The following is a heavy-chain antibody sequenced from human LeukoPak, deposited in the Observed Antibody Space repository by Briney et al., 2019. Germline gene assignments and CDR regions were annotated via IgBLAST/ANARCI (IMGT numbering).Heavy chain of an antibody. CDR3: ARENSGSYREFDY. CDR2: IYTSGST. CDR1: GGSISSYY. Sequence: ASETLSLTCTVSGGSISSYYWSWIRQPAGKGLEWIGRIYTSGSTNYNASLKSRVSMSVDTSKNQFSLKLSSVTAADTAVFYCARENSGSYREFDYWGQGTLVTVSS. V-gene: IGHV4-4*07. J-gene: IGHJ4*02. D-gene: IGHD1-26*01.